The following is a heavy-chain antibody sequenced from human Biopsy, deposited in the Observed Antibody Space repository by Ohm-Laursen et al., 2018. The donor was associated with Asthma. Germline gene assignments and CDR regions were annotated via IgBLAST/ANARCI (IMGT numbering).Heavy chain of an antibody. J-gene: IGHJ3*02. CDR1: GGSISSGGYY. Sequence: GTLSLTCSVSGGSISSGGYYWSWIRQPPGKGLEWIGSIYYSGSTYYNPSLKSRVTISVDTSKNQFSLKLSSVTAADTAVYYCARQGYDFWSGYFDAFDIWGQGTMVTVSS. CDR2: IYYSGST. V-gene: IGHV4-39*01. CDR3: ARQGYDFWSGYFDAFDI. D-gene: IGHD3-3*01.